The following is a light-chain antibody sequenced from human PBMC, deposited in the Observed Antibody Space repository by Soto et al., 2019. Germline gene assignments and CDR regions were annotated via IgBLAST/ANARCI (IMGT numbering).Light chain of an antibody. CDR3: SSSTSSTTLV. Sequence: QSALTQPASVSGSPGQSITISCTGTSSDIGGSNYVSWYQQHPGKAPKLMIYEVSNRPSGVSNRFSGSKSDNTASLTISGLQAEDEPDYYCSSSTSSTTLVFGGGTKVTVL. CDR1: SSDIGGSNY. CDR2: EVS. V-gene: IGLV2-14*01. J-gene: IGLJ2*01.